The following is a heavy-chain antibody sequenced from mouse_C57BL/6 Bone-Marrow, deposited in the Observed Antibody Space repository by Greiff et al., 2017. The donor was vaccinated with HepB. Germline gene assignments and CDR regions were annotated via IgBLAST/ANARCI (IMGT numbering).Heavy chain of an antibody. D-gene: IGHD1-1*01. V-gene: IGHV6-6*01. CDR3: TRITTVVAYWYFDV. CDR1: GFTFSDAW. CDR2: IRNKANNLAT. J-gene: IGHJ1*03. Sequence: DVKLQESGGGLVQPGGSMKLSCAASGFTFSDAWMDWVRQSPEKGLEWVAEIRNKANNLATYYAESVKGRFTISRDDSKSSVYLHMNSLRAEDTCIYYCTRITTVVAYWYFDVWGTGTTVTVSS.